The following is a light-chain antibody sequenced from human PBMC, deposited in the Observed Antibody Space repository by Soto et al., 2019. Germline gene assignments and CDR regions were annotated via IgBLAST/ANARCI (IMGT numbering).Light chain of an antibody. Sequence: QSVLTQPASVSGSPGQSITISCTGTSFDVDDYNSVSWYQQPPGKAPKLIIYEVNNRPSGVSNRFSGSNSDNTASLTISGLQAEDEADYYCSLYTTSRTPSYVFATGNKVT. V-gene: IGLV2-14*01. CDR3: SLYTTSRTPSYV. CDR1: SFDVDDYNS. J-gene: IGLJ1*01. CDR2: EVN.